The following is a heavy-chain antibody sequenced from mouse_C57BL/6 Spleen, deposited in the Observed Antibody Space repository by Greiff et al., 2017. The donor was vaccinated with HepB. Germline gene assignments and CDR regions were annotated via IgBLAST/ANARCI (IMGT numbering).Heavy chain of an antibody. CDR1: GYTFTSYW. V-gene: IGHV1-5*01. D-gene: IGHD2-3*01. Sequence: VQLQQSGTVLARPGASVKMSCKTSGYTFTSYWMHWVKQRPGQGLEWIGAIYPGNSDTSYNQKFKGKAKLTAVTAASTAYMELSSLTNEDSAVYYCTGPYDGYYVDAMDYWGQGTSVTVSS. CDR3: TGPYDGYYVDAMDY. J-gene: IGHJ4*01. CDR2: IYPGNSDT.